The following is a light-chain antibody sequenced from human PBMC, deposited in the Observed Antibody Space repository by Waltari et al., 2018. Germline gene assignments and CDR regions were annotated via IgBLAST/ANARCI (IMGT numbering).Light chain of an antibody. CDR1: QSISNK. CDR3: QQYNNWPPWT. J-gene: IGKJ1*01. CDR2: GAS. Sequence: EIVMPQSPATPSASPGESATLSCRATQSISNKIAWYQQKPGQAPRLLIYGASTTATGVPARFSGSGSGTEFTLTISSLQSEDFAVYYCQQYNNWPPWTFGQGTKVEIK. V-gene: IGKV3-15*01.